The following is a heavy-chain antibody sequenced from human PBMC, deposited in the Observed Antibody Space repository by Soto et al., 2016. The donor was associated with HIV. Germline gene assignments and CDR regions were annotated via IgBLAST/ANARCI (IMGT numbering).Heavy chain of an antibody. CDR3: ALEIVQPTGGWFDP. Sequence: QVQLQESGPGLVKPSQTLSLTCTVSGGSVNSAGYYWNWIRQHPGKGLEWIGYIYYSGNTLYNPSLKSRVIISLDTSKNQFSLKLNSVTAADTAVYFCALEIVQPTGGWFDPWGQGTLVTVSS. J-gene: IGHJ5*02. V-gene: IGHV4-31*03. CDR2: IYYSGNT. CDR1: GGSVNSAGYY. D-gene: IGHD5-12*01.